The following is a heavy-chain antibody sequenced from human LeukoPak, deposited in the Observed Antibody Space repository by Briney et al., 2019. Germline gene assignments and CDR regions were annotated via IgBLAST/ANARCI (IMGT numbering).Heavy chain of an antibody. V-gene: IGHV3-69-1*01. CDR2: ISVSSVT. J-gene: IGHJ4*02. Sequence: RTGGSLRLSCAASGFSFSDYFMTWIRQAPGEGPEWVAYISVSSVTYYAAPVKGRFTISRDNAKNSLYLQMHSLRAEDTAVYYCAKDRGIDSGGNSGSFDYWGQGTLVTVSS. CDR3: AKDRGIDSGGNSGSFDY. CDR1: GFSFSDYF. D-gene: IGHD4-23*01.